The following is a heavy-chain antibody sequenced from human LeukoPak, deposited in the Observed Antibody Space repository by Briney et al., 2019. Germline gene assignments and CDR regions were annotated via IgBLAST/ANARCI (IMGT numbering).Heavy chain of an antibody. D-gene: IGHD3-10*01. CDR1: GFTFDDYA. Sequence: PGGSLRLSCAASGFTFDDYAMHWVRQAPGKGLEWVSGISWNSGSIGYAGSVKGRFTISRDNAKNSLYLQINSLRAEDTAVYYCAKDIGSYYDYWGQGILVTVSS. CDR3: AKDIGSYYDY. CDR2: ISWNSGSI. J-gene: IGHJ4*02. V-gene: IGHV3-9*01.